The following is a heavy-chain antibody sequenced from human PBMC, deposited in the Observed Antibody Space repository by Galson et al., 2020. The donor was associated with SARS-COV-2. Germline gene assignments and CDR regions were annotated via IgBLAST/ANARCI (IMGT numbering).Heavy chain of an antibody. J-gene: IGHJ4*02. CDR3: ARGVATILYFDY. CDR2: ISYDGSNK. V-gene: IGHV3-30-3*01. D-gene: IGHD5-12*01. Sequence: TGGSLRLSCAASGFTFSSYAMHWVRQAPGKGLEWVAVISYDGSNKYYADSVKGRFTISKDNSKNTLYLQMNSLRAEDTAVYYCARGVATILYFDYWGQGTLVTVSS. CDR1: GFTFSSYA.